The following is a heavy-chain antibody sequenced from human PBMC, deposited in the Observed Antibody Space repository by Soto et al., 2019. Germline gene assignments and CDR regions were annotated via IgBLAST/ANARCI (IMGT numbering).Heavy chain of an antibody. V-gene: IGHV1-18*01. CDR1: GYTFTSYG. J-gene: IGHJ6*02. Sequence: QVQLVQSGAEVKKPGASVKVSCKASGYTFTSYGISWVRQAPGQGLERMGWISAYNGNTNYAQKLQGRVTMTTDTSTSTAYMELRSLRSDDTAVYYCARDRGSSWFDVTYYYYGMDVWGQGTTVTVSS. D-gene: IGHD6-13*01. CDR3: ARDRGSSWFDVTYYYYGMDV. CDR2: ISAYNGNT.